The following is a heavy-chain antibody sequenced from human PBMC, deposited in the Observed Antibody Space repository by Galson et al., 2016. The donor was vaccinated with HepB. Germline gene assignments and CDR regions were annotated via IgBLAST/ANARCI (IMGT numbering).Heavy chain of an antibody. Sequence: SVKVSCKASGYTSIHYYMHWVRQAPGQGLEWVGIINPSGGSTSYAQKVQDRVTMTTDTSTSTVYMELRGLRSEDTAVYYCARDRGSSWYLESDYWGQGTLVTVSS. CDR3: ARDRGSSWYLESDY. D-gene: IGHD6-13*01. J-gene: IGHJ4*02. V-gene: IGHV1-46*01. CDR2: INPSGGST. CDR1: GYTSIHYY.